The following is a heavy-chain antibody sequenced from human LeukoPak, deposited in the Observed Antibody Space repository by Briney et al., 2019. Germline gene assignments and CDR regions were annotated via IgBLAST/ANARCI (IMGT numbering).Heavy chain of an antibody. CDR1: GYSISSGYY. CDR2: IYHSGST. V-gene: IGHV4-38-2*02. J-gene: IGHJ3*02. CDR3: ASGAEGEYAFDI. D-gene: IGHD3-10*01. Sequence: MASETLSLTCTVSGYSISSGYYWSWIRQPPGKGLEWIGYIYHSGSTYYNPSLKSRVTISVDRSKNQFSLKLSSVTAADTAVYYCASGAEGEYAFDIWGQGTMVTVSS.